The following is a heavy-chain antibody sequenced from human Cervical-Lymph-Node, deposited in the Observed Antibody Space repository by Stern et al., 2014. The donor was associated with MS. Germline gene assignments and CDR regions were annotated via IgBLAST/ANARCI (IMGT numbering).Heavy chain of an antibody. CDR2: IFLNDEK. Sequence: QVTLKESGPVLVKPTETLTLTCAVSGFSLNNAKLGVSWIRQPPGKALEWLAHIFLNDEKTYITSLKNRLTISKDTSKSQVVLTLTNMDPVDTATYYCARIRARDFTLFGEVLSRGAYFDYWGQGTLVAVSS. CDR3: ARIRARDFTLFGEVLSRGAYFDY. V-gene: IGHV2-26*01. CDR1: GFSLNNAKLG. J-gene: IGHJ4*02. D-gene: IGHD3-3*01.